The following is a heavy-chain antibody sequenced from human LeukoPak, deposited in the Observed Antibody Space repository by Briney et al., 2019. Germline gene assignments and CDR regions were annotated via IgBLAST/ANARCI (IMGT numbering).Heavy chain of an antibody. J-gene: IGHJ4*02. V-gene: IGHV1-69*05. Sequence: SVKVSCKASGGTFSSYAISWVRQAPGQGLEWMGGIIPIFGTANYAQKFQGRVTITRDESTSTAYMELSSLRCEDTAVYYCAIINDVCGSHRPEEKGWVQGTLVTVSS. CDR2: IIPIFGTA. CDR1: GGTFSSYA. CDR3: AIINDVCGSHRPEEKG. D-gene: IGHD3-16*02.